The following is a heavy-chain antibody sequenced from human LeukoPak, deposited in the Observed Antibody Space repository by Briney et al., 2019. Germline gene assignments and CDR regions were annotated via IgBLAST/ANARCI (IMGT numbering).Heavy chain of an antibody. Sequence: PSETLSLTCTVSGGSISSSSYYWGWIRQPPGRGLEWIGSIYYSGSTYYNPSLKSRVTISVDMSKNQFSLKLSSVTAADTAVYYCARARYDFWSGYSYYYYYYMDVWGKGTTVTVSS. CDR1: GGSISSSSYY. V-gene: IGHV4-39*07. CDR3: ARARYDFWSGYSYYYYYYMDV. D-gene: IGHD3-3*01. CDR2: IYYSGST. J-gene: IGHJ6*03.